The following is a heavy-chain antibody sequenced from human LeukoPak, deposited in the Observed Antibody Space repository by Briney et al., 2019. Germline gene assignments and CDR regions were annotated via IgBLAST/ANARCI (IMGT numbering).Heavy chain of an antibody. D-gene: IGHD3-3*01. CDR1: GFTFSSYG. Sequence: GGSLRLSCAASGFTFSSYGMHWVRQAPGKGLEWVAVISYDGSNKYYADSVKGRFTTSRDNSKNTLYLQMNSLRAEDTAVYYCAKKGYYDFWSGHLSYYFDYWGQGTLVTVSS. CDR3: AKKGYYDFWSGHLSYYFDY. V-gene: IGHV3-30*18. J-gene: IGHJ4*02. CDR2: ISYDGSNK.